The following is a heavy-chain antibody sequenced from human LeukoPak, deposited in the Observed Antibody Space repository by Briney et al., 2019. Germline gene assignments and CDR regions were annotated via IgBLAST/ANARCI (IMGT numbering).Heavy chain of an antibody. D-gene: IGHD5-24*01. CDR3: ATEFYRDGYNY. V-gene: IGHV3-15*01. CDR2: IKSRAGGCTA. J-gene: IGHJ4*02. CDR1: GFTFSTAW. Sequence: GGSLRLSCAASGFTFSTAWLTWVRQTPGKGLEWVGHIKSRAGGCTADYAAPAKGRFTVSRDDSTNMVYLQMNSLKTEDSAVYYCATEFYRDGYNYWGQGTLVTVSS.